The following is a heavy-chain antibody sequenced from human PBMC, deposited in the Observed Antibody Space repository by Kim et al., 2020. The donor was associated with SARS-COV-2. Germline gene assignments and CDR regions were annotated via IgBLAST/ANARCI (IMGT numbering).Heavy chain of an antibody. J-gene: IGHJ4*02. CDR3: AKSTTVVAPYYFDF. V-gene: IGHV3-23*01. Sequence: ADSVKGRFTISRDNFKTTLYLQMDSLRAEDTAIYYCAKSTTVVAPYYFDFWGQGTLVTVSS. D-gene: IGHD1-1*01.